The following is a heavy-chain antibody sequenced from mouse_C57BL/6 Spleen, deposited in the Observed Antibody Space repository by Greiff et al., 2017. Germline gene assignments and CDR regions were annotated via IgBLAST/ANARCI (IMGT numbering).Heavy chain of an antibody. D-gene: IGHD2-5*01. CDR2: ISSGSSTI. Sequence: DVKLVESGGGLVKPGGSLKLSCAASGFTFSDYGMHWVRQAPEKGLEWVAYISSGSSTIYYADTVKGRFTISRDNAKNTLFLQMTSLRSEDTAMYYCASSPYYSRGYFDVWGTGTTVTVSS. V-gene: IGHV5-17*01. CDR3: ASSPYYSRGYFDV. J-gene: IGHJ1*03. CDR1: GFTFSDYG.